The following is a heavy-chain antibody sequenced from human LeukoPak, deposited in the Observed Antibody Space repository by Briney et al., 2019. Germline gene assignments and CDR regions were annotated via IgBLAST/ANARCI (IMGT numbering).Heavy chain of an antibody. CDR1: GASVSSYF. V-gene: IGHV4-4*07. J-gene: IGHJ3*02. Sequence: SETLSLTCTVSGASVSSYFWTWIRQSAGRGLEWIGRIDASGSTNFNPSLESRVTMSVDSSKNQFYLRLSSVTAADTALYYCARKDGDIWGQGTMVTVSS. CDR2: IDASGST. D-gene: IGHD5-24*01. CDR3: ARKDGDI.